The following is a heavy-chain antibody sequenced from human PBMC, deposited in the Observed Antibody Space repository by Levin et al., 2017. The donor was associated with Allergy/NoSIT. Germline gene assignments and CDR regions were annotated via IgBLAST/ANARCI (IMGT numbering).Heavy chain of an antibody. D-gene: IGHD6-13*01. V-gene: IGHV3-21*01. CDR3: ARDGAFGSSSWFDY. CDR1: GFTFSSYS. J-gene: IGHJ4*02. Sequence: GGSLRLSCAASGFTFSSYSMNWVRQAPGKGLEWVSSISSSSSYIYYADSVKGRFTISRDNAKNSLYLQMNSLRAEDTAVYYCARDGAFGSSSWFDYWGQGTLVTVSS. CDR2: ISSSSSYI.